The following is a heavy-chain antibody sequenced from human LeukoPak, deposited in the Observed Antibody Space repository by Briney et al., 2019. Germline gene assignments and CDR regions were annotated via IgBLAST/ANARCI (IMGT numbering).Heavy chain of an antibody. CDR3: AADLRVVGASFDY. CDR1: GFTFTGSA. Sequence: SVKVSCKASGFTFTGSAMQWVRQARGQRLEWIGWIVVGGGNTNYAQKFQERVTITRDMSTSTAYMELSSLRSEDTAVYYCAADLRVVGASFDYWGQGTLVTVSS. CDR2: IVVGGGNT. V-gene: IGHV1-58*02. D-gene: IGHD1-26*01. J-gene: IGHJ4*02.